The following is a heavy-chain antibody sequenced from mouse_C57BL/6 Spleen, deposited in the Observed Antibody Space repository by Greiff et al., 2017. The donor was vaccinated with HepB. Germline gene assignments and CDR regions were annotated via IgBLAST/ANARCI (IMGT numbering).Heavy chain of an antibody. D-gene: IGHD1-1*01. CDR1: GFTFSSYA. J-gene: IGHJ2*01. Sequence: VQLQQSGGGLVKPGGSLKLSCAASGFTFSSYAMSWVRQTPEKRLEWVATISDGGSYTYYPDNVKGRFTISRDNAKNNLYLQMSHLKSEDTAMYYCAREGGSSFDYWGQGTTLTVSS. CDR2: ISDGGSYT. V-gene: IGHV5-4*01. CDR3: AREGGSSFDY.